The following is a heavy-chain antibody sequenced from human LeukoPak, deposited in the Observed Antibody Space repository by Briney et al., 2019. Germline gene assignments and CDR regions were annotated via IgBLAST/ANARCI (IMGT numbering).Heavy chain of an antibody. J-gene: IGHJ6*02. Sequence: GGSLRLSCAASGFTFSSYAMSWVRQAPGKGLEWVAYIKQDGSEKYYVDSVKGRFTISRDNAKNSLYLQVNSLRAEDTAVYYCARDQLSTYYGMDVWGQGTTVTVSS. D-gene: IGHD1-1*01. CDR2: IKQDGSEK. CDR1: GFTFSSYA. V-gene: IGHV3-7*01. CDR3: ARDQLSTYYGMDV.